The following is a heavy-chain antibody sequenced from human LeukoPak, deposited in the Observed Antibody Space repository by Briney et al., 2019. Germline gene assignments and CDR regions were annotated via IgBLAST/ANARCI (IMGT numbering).Heavy chain of an antibody. CDR1: GFTFSSYS. V-gene: IGHV3-21*04. CDR3: AKDPRRDYDSGWLHYDQ. CDR2: ISSSSSYI. J-gene: IGHJ4*02. Sequence: KSGGSLRLSCAASGFTFSSYSMNWVRQAPGKGLEWVSSISSSSSYIYYADSVKGRFTISRDNAKNSLYLQMNSLRAEDTALYFCAKDPRRDYDSGWLHYDQWGQGVQVTVSS. D-gene: IGHD3-22*01.